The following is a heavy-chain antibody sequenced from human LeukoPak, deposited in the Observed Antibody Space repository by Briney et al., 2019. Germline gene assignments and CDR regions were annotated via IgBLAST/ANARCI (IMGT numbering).Heavy chain of an antibody. Sequence: GGSLRLSCAASGFTVSSNYMSWVRQAPGKGLEWVSVIYSGGSTYYADSVKGRFTISRDNSKNTLYLQMNSLRVEDTAVYYCARDSPSAGTDYWGQGTLVTVSS. CDR3: ARDSPSAGTDY. CDR1: GFTVSSNY. CDR2: IYSGGST. J-gene: IGHJ4*02. V-gene: IGHV3-53*01.